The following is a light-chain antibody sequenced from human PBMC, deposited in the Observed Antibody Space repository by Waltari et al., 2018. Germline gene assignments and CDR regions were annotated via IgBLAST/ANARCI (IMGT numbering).Light chain of an antibody. V-gene: IGLV2-14*03. CDR2: DVT. Sequence: QSALTQPASVSGSPGQSITISCPGTSTYVGAYEYVSWYQQYTGKAPKLLIYDVTNRPSGVSTRFAGSKAGNTASLTISGLQADDEADYYCSSYTGSSTLVFGTGTKVTVL. CDR3: SSYTGSSTLV. CDR1: STYVGAYEY. J-gene: IGLJ1*01.